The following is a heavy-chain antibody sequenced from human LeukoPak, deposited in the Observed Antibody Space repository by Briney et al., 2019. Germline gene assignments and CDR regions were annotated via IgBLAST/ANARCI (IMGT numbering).Heavy chain of an antibody. CDR1: GGSITSDY. Sequence: SETLSLTCSVSGGSITSDYWSWIRQPPGMGLEWIGYIYYSGSTNYNPSLKSRVTISVDTSKNQFSLKLSSVTAADTAVYYCARHGVAVARRLDFWGQGTLVTVSS. V-gene: IGHV4-59*08. D-gene: IGHD6-19*01. J-gene: IGHJ4*02. CDR2: IYYSGST. CDR3: ARHGVAVARRLDF.